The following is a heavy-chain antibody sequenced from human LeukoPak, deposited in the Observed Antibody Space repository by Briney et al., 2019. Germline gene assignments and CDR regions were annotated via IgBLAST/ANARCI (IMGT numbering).Heavy chain of an antibody. CDR3: ATQPPIFRN. J-gene: IGHJ4*02. CDR2: IKRDGSEK. V-gene: IGHV3-7*01. CDR1: GFPFSNYW. D-gene: IGHD1-14*01. Sequence: GGSLRLSCTATGFPFSNYWMTWVRQAPGKGLECMEWVANIKRDGSEKYYVDSVKGRFTISKDDPENSLYLEMNNLRVEDTAVYYCATQPPIFRNWGQGTLLTVSS.